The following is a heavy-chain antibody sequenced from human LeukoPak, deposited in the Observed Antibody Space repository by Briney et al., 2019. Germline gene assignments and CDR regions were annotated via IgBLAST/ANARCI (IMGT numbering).Heavy chain of an antibody. CDR3: VHTALGYCTNGVCYYNWFDP. Sequence: SVKVSCKASGGTFSSYAISWVRQAPGQGLEWMGGIIPIFGTANYAQKFQGRVTITTDESTSTAYMELSSLRSEDTAAYYCVHTALGYCTNGVCYYNWFDPWGQGTLVTVSS. CDR2: IIPIFGTA. J-gene: IGHJ5*02. V-gene: IGHV1-69*05. D-gene: IGHD2-8*01. CDR1: GGTFSSYA.